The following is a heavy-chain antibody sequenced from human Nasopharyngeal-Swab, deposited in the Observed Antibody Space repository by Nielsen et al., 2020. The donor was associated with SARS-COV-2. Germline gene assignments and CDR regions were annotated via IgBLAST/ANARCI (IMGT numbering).Heavy chain of an antibody. CDR2: ISYDGTIQ. Sequence: GESLKISCAASGFNVTRFGMHWVRQAPGKGPKRMAFISYDGTIQYYADSVKGRFTISRDNSKNILYLQMNSLRPEDTAVYYCARGAVAGRNAFDIWGQGTLVTVSS. J-gene: IGHJ3*02. D-gene: IGHD6-19*01. CDR3: ARGAVAGRNAFDI. V-gene: IGHV3-30*03. CDR1: GFNVTRFG.